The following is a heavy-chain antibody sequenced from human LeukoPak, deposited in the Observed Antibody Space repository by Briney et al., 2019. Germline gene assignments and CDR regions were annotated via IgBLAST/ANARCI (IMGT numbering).Heavy chain of an antibody. CDR1: GFTFSTYS. J-gene: IGHJ4*02. Sequence: GGSLRLSCAGSGFTFSTYSMNWVRQAPGKGLEWVASINHNGNVNYYVDSVKGRFTISRDNAKNSLYLQMSNLRAEDTAVYYCARTGDIVATIFDYWGQGTLVTVSS. CDR3: ARTGDIVATIFDY. D-gene: IGHD5-12*01. V-gene: IGHV3-7*03. CDR2: INHNGNVN.